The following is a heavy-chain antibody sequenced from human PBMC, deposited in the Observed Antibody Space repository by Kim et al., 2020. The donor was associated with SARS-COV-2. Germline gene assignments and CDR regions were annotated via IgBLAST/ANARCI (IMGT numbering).Heavy chain of an antibody. CDR3: ARWEGLKAAADY. D-gene: IGHD6-13*01. Sequence: GGSLRLSCAASGFTFSSYEMNWVRQAPGKGLEWVSYISSSGSTIYYADSVKGRFTISRDNAKNSLYLQMNSLRAEDTAVYYCARWEGLKAAADYWGQGTLVTVSS. J-gene: IGHJ4*02. V-gene: IGHV3-48*03. CDR2: ISSSGSTI. CDR1: GFTFSSYE.